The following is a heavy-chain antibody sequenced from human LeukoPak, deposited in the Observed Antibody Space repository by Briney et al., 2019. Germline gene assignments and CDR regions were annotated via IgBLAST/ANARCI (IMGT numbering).Heavy chain of an antibody. CDR3: AKWGDYDVLTGYYVSDF. J-gene: IGHJ4*02. CDR1: GYIFSNYA. V-gene: IGHV3-23*01. D-gene: IGHD3-9*01. CDR2: ISGRSNNT. Sequence: GASLRLFCAAWGYIFSNYAMYWVRQATGKGLEWVSAISGRSNNTYYADSVKGRFTISRDSSKNTLYLQMNSLRADDTAVYYCAKWGDYDVLTGYYVSDFWGQGTLVTVSS.